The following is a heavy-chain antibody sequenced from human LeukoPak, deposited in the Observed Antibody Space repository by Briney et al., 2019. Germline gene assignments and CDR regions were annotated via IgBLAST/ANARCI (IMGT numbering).Heavy chain of an antibody. J-gene: IGHJ3*02. CDR3: ARHSHGDYASVAFDI. Sequence: SETLSLTCTVSGGSISSSSYYWGWIRQPPGKGLEWLGSIYYSGSTYYNPSLKSRVTISVDTSKNQFSLKLSSVTAADTAVYYCARHSHGDYASVAFDIWGQGTMVTVSS. V-gene: IGHV4-39*01. D-gene: IGHD4-17*01. CDR2: IYYSGST. CDR1: GGSISSSSYY.